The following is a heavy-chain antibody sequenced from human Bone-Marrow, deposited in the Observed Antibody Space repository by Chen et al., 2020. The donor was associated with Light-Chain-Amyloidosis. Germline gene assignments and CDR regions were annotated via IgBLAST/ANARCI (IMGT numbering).Heavy chain of an antibody. Sequence: HVQLGESGGGVVQPGGCRRLSCVASALTFSKYAMHWVRQAPGKGLGWLAFIWKDGNNDHVESVKCLFAFSRDNSKNTLNLQMNSLRAEDTAVYYCARDSIEGPTDFDHWFQGTLVTVSS. D-gene: IGHD6-6*01. CDR2: IWKDGNN. CDR3: ARDSIEGPTDFDH. CDR1: ALTFSKYA. V-gene: IGHV3-33*01. J-gene: IGHJ4*02.